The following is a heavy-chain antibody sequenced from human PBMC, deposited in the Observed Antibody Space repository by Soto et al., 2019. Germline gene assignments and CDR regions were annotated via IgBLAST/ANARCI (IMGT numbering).Heavy chain of an antibody. D-gene: IGHD1-20*01. Sequence: PSETLSLTCTVSGGSISSSSYYWGWIRQPPGKGLEWIGSIYYSGSTYYNPSLKSRVTISVDTSKNQFSLKLSSVTAADTAVYYCARGYRSITGKGAAFDYWGQGTLVTVSS. CDR3: ARGYRSITGKGAAFDY. V-gene: IGHV4-39*07. CDR1: GGSISSSSYY. J-gene: IGHJ4*02. CDR2: IYYSGST.